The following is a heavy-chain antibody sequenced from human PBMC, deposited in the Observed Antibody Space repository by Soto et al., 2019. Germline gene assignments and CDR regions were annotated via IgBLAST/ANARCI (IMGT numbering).Heavy chain of an antibody. D-gene: IGHD3-22*01. J-gene: IGHJ5*02. CDR3: AKDRNEYYYDSSGSVWFDP. Sequence: GGSLRLSCAASGFTFSSYGMHWVRQAPGKGLEWVAVISYDGSNKYYADSVKGRFTISRDNSKNTLYLQMNSLRAEDTAVYYCAKDRNEYYYDSSGSVWFDPWGQGTLVTVSS. CDR1: GFTFSSYG. CDR2: ISYDGSNK. V-gene: IGHV3-30*18.